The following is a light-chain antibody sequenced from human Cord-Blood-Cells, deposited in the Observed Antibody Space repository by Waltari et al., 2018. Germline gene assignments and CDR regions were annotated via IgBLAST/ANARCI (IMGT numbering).Light chain of an antibody. Sequence: AIQLTQSPSSLSASVGDRVTITCRASQGISSALAWYQQKPGKAPKLLIYDASSLESGVPSRVSGSGSGTDVTLTISSLQPEDFATYYCQQFNSYPMATFTFGPGTKVEIK. V-gene: IGKV1-13*02. CDR3: QQFNSYPMATFT. CDR2: DAS. J-gene: IGKJ3*01. CDR1: QGISSA.